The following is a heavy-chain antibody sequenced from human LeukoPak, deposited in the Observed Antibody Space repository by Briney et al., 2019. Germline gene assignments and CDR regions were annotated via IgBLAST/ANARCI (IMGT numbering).Heavy chain of an antibody. CDR3: ARLLGIAVAGTPY. CDR1: GYTFTGYY. D-gene: IGHD6-19*01. Sequence: ASVKVSCKASGYTFTGYYIYWVRQAPGQGLEWMGWINPNSGGTNYAQKFQGRVTMTRDTSISTAYMELSRLRSDDTAVYYCARLLGIAVAGTPYWGQGTLVTVSS. J-gene: IGHJ4*02. V-gene: IGHV1-2*02. CDR2: INPNSGGT.